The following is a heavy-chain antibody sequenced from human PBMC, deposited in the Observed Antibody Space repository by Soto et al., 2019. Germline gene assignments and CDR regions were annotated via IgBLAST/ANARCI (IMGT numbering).Heavy chain of an antibody. CDR2: IYYSGST. J-gene: IGHJ6*02. Sequence: SETLSLTCTVSGGSISSYCWSWIRQPPGKGLEWIGYIYYSGSTNYNPSLKSRVTISVDTSKNQFSLKLSSVTAADAAVYYCAGSGSSPYYYYYGMDVWGQGTTVTVSS. CDR3: AGSGSSPYYYYYGMDV. CDR1: GGSISSYC. D-gene: IGHD3-10*01. V-gene: IGHV4-59*01.